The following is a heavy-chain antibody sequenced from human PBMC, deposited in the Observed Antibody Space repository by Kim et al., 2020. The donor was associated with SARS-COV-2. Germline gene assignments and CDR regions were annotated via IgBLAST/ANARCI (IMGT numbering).Heavy chain of an antibody. CDR3: ARGGEYYYDSSDGM. D-gene: IGHD3-22*01. J-gene: IGHJ4*02. CDR1: GFTFSSYG. Sequence: GGSLRLSCAASGFTFSSYGMHWVRQAPGKGLEWVAVISYDGSNKYYADSVKGRFTISRDNSKNTLYLQMNSLRAEDTAVYYCARGGEYYYDSSDGMWGQGTLVTVSS. CDR2: ISYDGSNK. V-gene: IGHV3-33*05.